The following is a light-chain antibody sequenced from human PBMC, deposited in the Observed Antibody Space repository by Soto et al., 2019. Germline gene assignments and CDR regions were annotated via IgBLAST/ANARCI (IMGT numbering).Light chain of an antibody. CDR1: QSVGTN. Sequence: EIVMTQSPATLSVPPGERATLSCRASQSVGTNFAWYQQKPGQAPRLLIYGASTRATAVPARFTASGSGTEFTLTISSLQSEDFAVYYCQQYNTWPRTFGQGTKVDIK. J-gene: IGKJ1*01. CDR3: QQYNTWPRT. CDR2: GAS. V-gene: IGKV3-15*01.